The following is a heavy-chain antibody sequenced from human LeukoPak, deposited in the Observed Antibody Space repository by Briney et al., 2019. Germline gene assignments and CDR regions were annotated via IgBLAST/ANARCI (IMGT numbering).Heavy chain of an antibody. V-gene: IGHV4-59*01. J-gene: IGHJ5*02. CDR2: IYYSGST. D-gene: IGHD2-15*01. CDR3: ARELVAASNWFDP. Sequence: SETLSLTCTVSGGSISSYYWSWIRQPPGKGLEWIGYIYYSGSTNYNPSLKSRVTISVDTSKNQFSLKLSSVTAVDTAVYYCARELVAASNWFDPWGQGTLVTVSS. CDR1: GGSISSYY.